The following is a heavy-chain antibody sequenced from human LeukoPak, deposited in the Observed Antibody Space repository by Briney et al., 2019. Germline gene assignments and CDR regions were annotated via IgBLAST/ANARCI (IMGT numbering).Heavy chain of an antibody. J-gene: IGHJ4*02. CDR3: TTRLDYYYDSSGYYRY. V-gene: IGHV3-7*03. CDR2: IGPHGIEK. D-gene: IGHD3-22*01. CDR1: GFTFSGYW. Sequence: GGSLRLSCAASGFTFSGYWMRWVRQAPGEGLEWVANIGPHGIEKYYLDSVKGRFTVSRDNAKNSLYLQMNSLKTEDTAVYYCTTRLDYYYDSSGYYRYWGQGTLVTVSS.